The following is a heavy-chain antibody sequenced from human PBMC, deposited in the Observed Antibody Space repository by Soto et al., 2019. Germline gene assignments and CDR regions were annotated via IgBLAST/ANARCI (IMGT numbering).Heavy chain of an antibody. J-gene: IGHJ4*02. D-gene: IGHD6-19*01. CDR3: ARGGKTSGWYWGFDY. V-gene: IGHV4-59*01. CDR1: GGSITDYY. Sequence: QVQLQESGPGRVKPSETLSLSCTVSGGSITDYYWNWIRQPPGKGLEWIGYIYNNGRPDYNPSLKSRVTVSIDRSKTPFALSLNSVTAADTAMYFCARGGKTSGWYWGFDYWGQGMLVTVSS. CDR2: IYNNGRP.